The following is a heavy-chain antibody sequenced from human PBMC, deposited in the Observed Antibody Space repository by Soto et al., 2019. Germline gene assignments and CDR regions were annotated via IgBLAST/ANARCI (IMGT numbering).Heavy chain of an antibody. CDR1: GFTFSSYG. J-gene: IGHJ3*02. CDR2: ISYDGSNK. D-gene: IGHD1-7*01. Sequence: GGSLRLSCAASGFTFSSYGMHWVRQAPGKGLEWVTIISYDGSNKYYVDSVKGRFTISRDNSKNTLYLQMNSLRAEDTAVYYCAKDQGWNFVFDIWGQGTMVTVS. V-gene: IGHV3-30*18. CDR3: AKDQGWNFVFDI.